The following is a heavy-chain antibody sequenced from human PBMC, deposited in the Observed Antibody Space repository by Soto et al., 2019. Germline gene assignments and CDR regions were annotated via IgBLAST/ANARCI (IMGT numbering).Heavy chain of an antibody. CDR3: ARDVRSVSVVGTLFH. J-gene: IGHJ1*01. CDR2: TNEGSGNT. Sequence: GASVMASCKEPGYSYNNSAVHWGIQAPAQRLKWMGFTNEGSGNTRFSQEFQGRISITTDTSASTVYLDLSSLTSLDTAISYCARDVRSVSVVGTLFHWG. V-gene: IGHV1-3*01. CDR1: GYSYNNSA. D-gene: IGHD1-26*01.